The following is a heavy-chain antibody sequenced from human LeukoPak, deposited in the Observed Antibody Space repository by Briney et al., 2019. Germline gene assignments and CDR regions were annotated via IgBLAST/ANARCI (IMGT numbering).Heavy chain of an antibody. CDR3: ARDPFFDY. CDR1: GFTFTNFA. Sequence: GGSLRLSCAASGFTFTNFAMHWVRQAPGKGLEWVTVISDDGNNKYFADSVKGRFTISRDNSKNTLYLQMNSLRAEDTAVYYCARDPFFDYWGQGTLVTVSS. CDR2: ISDDGNNK. J-gene: IGHJ4*02. V-gene: IGHV3-30*03.